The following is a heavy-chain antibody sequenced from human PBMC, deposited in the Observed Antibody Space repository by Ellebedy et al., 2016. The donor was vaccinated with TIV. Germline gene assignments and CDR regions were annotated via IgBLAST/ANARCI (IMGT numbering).Heavy chain of an antibody. D-gene: IGHD2-2*01. Sequence: GESLKISCAASGFTFRTYWMSWVRQAPGKGLEWVANIKQDGSEKYYVDSVKGRFTISRDNAKNSLYLQMNSLRAEDTAVYYCARTLMPAAYLGEWYFDLWGRGTLVTVSS. CDR3: ARTLMPAAYLGEWYFDL. CDR2: IKQDGSEK. CDR1: GFTFRTYW. J-gene: IGHJ2*01. V-gene: IGHV3-7*03.